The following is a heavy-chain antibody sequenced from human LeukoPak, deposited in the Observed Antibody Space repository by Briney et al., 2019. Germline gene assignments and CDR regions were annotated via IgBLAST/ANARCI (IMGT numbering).Heavy chain of an antibody. CDR2: INPDGGNT. J-gene: IGHJ5*01. V-gene: IGHV1-46*01. D-gene: IGHD3-10*01. Sequence: GGSLRLSCAASGFTISNYGIHWVRQAPGQGLEWVGQINPDGGNTRYAQRFHGRVILSTDMSTSTVYMEVSSLRSDDTAVYYCARALVNPTLDSWGQGTLVTVSS. CDR1: GFTISNYG. CDR3: ARALVNPTLDS.